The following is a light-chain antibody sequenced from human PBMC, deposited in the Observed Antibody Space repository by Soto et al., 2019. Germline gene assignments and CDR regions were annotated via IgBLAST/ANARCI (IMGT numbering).Light chain of an antibody. V-gene: IGLV1-47*01. Sequence: QSVLTQPPSASGTPGQRVTISCSGSSSNIGSNYVYWYQQLPGTAPKLLIYRNNQRPSGVPDRFSGSKSGTSVSLAISGLRSEDEADYYCAAWDDGLSGWVFGGGTKQTVL. CDR2: RNN. J-gene: IGLJ3*02. CDR1: SSNIGSNY. CDR3: AAWDDGLSGWV.